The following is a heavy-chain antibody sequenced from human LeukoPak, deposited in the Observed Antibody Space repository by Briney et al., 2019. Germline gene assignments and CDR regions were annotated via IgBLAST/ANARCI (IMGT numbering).Heavy chain of an antibody. J-gene: IGHJ2*01. Sequence: SETLSLTCTVSGGSISSGDYYWSWIRQPPGKGLEWIGYIYYSGSTYYNPSLKSRVTISVDTSKNQFSLKLSSVTAADTAVYYCARDRGKYCSGGSCYAINWYFDLWGRGTLVTVFS. V-gene: IGHV4-30-4*01. CDR1: GGSISSGDYY. D-gene: IGHD2-15*01. CDR2: IYYSGST. CDR3: ARDRGKYCSGGSCYAINWYFDL.